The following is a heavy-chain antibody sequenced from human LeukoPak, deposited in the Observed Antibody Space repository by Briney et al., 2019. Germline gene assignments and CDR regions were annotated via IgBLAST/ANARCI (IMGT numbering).Heavy chain of an antibody. J-gene: IGHJ4*02. D-gene: IGHD6-19*01. CDR3: ARDLSIAVAGQFDY. V-gene: IGHV1-2*02. CDR2: INPNSGGT. CDR1: GYTFTGYY. Sequence: ASVKVSCKASGYTFTGYYMHWVRQAPGQGLEWMGWINPNSGGTNYAQKFQGRVTMTRDTSISTAYMELSKLRSDDTAVYYCARDLSIAVAGQFDYWGQGTLVTVSS.